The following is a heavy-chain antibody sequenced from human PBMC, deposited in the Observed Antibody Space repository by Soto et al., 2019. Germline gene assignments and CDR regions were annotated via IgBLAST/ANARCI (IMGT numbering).Heavy chain of an antibody. CDR3: ARGWSGWRVWLDY. D-gene: IGHD6-19*01. V-gene: IGHV4-34*01. CDR1: GGSFSGYY. Sequence: QVQLQQWGAGLLKPSETLSLTCAVYGGSFSGYYWSWIRQPPGKGLEWIGKINHSGSTNYNPSLKSRVTISVDTSKNQFSLKLSSVTAADTAVYYCARGWSGWRVWLDYWGQGTLVTVSS. J-gene: IGHJ4*02. CDR2: INHSGST.